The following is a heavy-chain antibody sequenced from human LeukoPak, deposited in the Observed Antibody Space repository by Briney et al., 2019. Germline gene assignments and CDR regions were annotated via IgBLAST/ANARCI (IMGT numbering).Heavy chain of an antibody. J-gene: IGHJ4*02. V-gene: IGHV3-11*01. D-gene: IGHD6-19*01. CDR1: GFTFSDHY. Sequence: PGGSLRLSCAASGFTFSDHYMSWIRQAPGKGLEWLSYISSSGSSIYYADSVKGRFTTTRDNAENSLYLQMNSLRAEDTAVYYCAKDRGYSSGWYAYMFDYWGQGTLVTVSS. CDR3: AKDRGYSSGWYAYMFDY. CDR2: ISSSGSSI.